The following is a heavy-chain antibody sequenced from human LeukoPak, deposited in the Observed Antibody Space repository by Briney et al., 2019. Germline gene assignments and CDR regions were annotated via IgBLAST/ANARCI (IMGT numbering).Heavy chain of an antibody. CDR1: GFTFDSYT. CDR3: ASAILYYPGHAFDI. CDR2: ISSSSSYI. J-gene: IGHJ3*02. Sequence: GGSMRLSCAASGFTFDSYTMNWVRQAPGKGLEWVSSISSSSSYIYYADSVKGRFTISRDNAKNALYLQMNSLRAEDTAVYYCASAILYYPGHAFDIWGQGTMVTVSS. D-gene: IGHD3-10*01. V-gene: IGHV3-21*06.